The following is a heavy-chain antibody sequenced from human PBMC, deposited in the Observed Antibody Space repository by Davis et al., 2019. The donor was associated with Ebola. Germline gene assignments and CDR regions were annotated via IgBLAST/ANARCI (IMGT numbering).Heavy chain of an antibody. Sequence: HLSETLSLTCTVSGGSISSSSYYWGWIRQPPGKGLEWIGSIYYSGSTYYNPSLKSRVTISVDTSKNQFSLKLSSVTAADTAVYYCARHGGGVGNYYGMDVWGQGTTVTVSS. CDR3: ARHGGGVGNYYGMDV. CDR1: GGSISSSSYY. V-gene: IGHV4-39*01. D-gene: IGHD2-8*02. J-gene: IGHJ6*02. CDR2: IYYSGST.